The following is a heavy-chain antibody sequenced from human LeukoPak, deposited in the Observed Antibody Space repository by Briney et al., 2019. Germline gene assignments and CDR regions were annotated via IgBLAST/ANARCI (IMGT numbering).Heavy chain of an antibody. Sequence: GASLRLSCAASGFTFSSYAMSWVRQAPGKGLGWVSAISGSGGSTYYADSVKGRFTISRDNSKNTLYLQMNSLRAEDTAVYYCAKDLKYYDSSGYYYLWGQGTLVTVSS. CDR3: AKDLKYYDSSGYYYL. CDR1: GFTFSSYA. CDR2: ISGSGGST. V-gene: IGHV3-23*01. J-gene: IGHJ5*02. D-gene: IGHD3-22*01.